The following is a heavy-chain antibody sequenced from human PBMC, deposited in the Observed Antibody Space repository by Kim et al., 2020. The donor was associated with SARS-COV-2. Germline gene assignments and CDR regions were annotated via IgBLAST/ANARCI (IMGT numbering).Heavy chain of an antibody. CDR2: ISSSSTI. D-gene: IGHD4-17*01. Sequence: GGSLRLSCAASGFTFSSYSMNWVRQAPGKGLEWVSYISSSSTIYYADSVKGRFTISRDNAKNSLYLQMNSLRDEDTAVYYCARDQGYGDYDYYYGMDVWGQGTTVTVSS. V-gene: IGHV3-48*02. J-gene: IGHJ6*02. CDR3: ARDQGYGDYDYYYGMDV. CDR1: GFTFSSYS.